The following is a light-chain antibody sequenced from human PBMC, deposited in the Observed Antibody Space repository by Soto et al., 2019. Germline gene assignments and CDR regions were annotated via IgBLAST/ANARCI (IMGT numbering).Light chain of an antibody. CDR3: QSYDSSLSAHYV. CDR1: SSNIGATYD. J-gene: IGLJ1*01. Sequence: SVLTQPPPVSGAPGQRVTISCTGSSSNIGATYDVQWYQQLPGTAPKLLIYGNSNRPSGVPDRFSGSKSGTSASLAITGLQADDEADYYCQSYDSSLSAHYVFGTGTKVTVL. V-gene: IGLV1-40*01. CDR2: GNS.